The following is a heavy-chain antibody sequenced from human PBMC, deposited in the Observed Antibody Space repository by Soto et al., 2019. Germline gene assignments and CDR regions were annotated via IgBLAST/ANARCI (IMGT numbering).Heavy chain of an antibody. D-gene: IGHD3-10*01. CDR2: INPAKGDT. V-gene: IGHV1-3*01. Sequence: GPSLKVSCKTSGYTFTSYALHWVRQAPGLWPEWMGWINPAKGDTKYSQKFQGRATFTRDTSASTVYMELSSLTSEDTAVYYCARDLGTMVRGVVVYYYAMDLWGQGTTVTVSS. CDR3: ARDLGTMVRGVVVYYYAMDL. CDR1: GYTFTSYA. J-gene: IGHJ6*02.